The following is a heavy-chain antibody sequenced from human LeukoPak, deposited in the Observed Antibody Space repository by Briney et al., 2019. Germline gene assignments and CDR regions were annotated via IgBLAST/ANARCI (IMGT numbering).Heavy chain of an antibody. CDR3: ASRIYSSSWYDEYFQH. J-gene: IGHJ1*01. D-gene: IGHD6-13*01. V-gene: IGHV1-69*04. CDR1: GGTFSSYA. CDR2: IIPILGIA. Sequence: ASVKVSCKASGGTFSSYAISWVRQAPGQGLEWMGRIIPILGIANYAQKFQGRVTITADKSTSTAYMELSSLRSEDTAVYYCASRIYSSSWYDEYFQHWGQGTLVTVSS.